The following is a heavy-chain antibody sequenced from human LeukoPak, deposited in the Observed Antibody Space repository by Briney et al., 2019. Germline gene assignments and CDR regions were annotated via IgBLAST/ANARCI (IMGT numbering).Heavy chain of an antibody. D-gene: IGHD1-1*01. Sequence: ASVKVSCKASGGTFSSYAISWVRQAPGQGLEWMGRIIPILGIANYAQKFQGRVTITADKSTSTAYMELSSLRSEDTAVYYCARARNWSDDENWFDPWGQGTLVTVSS. J-gene: IGHJ5*02. CDR3: ARARNWSDDENWFDP. V-gene: IGHV1-69*04. CDR2: IIPILGIA. CDR1: GGTFSSYA.